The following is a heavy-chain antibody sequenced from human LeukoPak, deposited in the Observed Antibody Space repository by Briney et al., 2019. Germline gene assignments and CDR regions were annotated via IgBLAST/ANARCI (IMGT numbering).Heavy chain of an antibody. D-gene: IGHD6-19*01. V-gene: IGHV1-18*01. CDR1: GDTVTSYG. Sequence: GASVKVSCKASGDTVTSYGISWVRRAPGQGLEWMGWISAYNGNTNYAQKLQGRVTMTTDTSTSTAYMELRSLRSDDTAVDYCAREWNSGDWYTGADAFDIWGQGTMVTVSS. J-gene: IGHJ3*02. CDR2: ISAYNGNT. CDR3: AREWNSGDWYTGADAFDI.